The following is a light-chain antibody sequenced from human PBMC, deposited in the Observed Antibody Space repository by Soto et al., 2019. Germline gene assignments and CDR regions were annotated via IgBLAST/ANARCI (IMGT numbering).Light chain of an antibody. Sequence: DIVMTQSPDSLAVSLGERATINCKSSQSVLYSSNNKNYLAWYQLKQGQPPKLLIYWASTRESGVPERFSGSESGSDFTLTISSLQAEDVAIYYCQQYYTTPLTFGGGTRVEIK. CDR1: QSVLYSSNNKNY. CDR2: WAS. J-gene: IGKJ4*01. CDR3: QQYYTTPLT. V-gene: IGKV4-1*01.